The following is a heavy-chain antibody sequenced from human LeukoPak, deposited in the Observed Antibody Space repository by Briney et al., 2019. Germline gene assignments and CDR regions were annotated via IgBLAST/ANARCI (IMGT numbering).Heavy chain of an antibody. CDR2: IRYTSET. J-gene: IGHJ4*02. Sequence: GGSLRLSCAASGFILSQYGFNWVRQAPGKGLEWVSHIRYTSETFYADSVKGRFTISRDNAKNSLYLQMNSLRAEDTAMYYCARARIAVAVYYFDCWGQGTLVTVSS. V-gene: IGHV3-48*04. CDR1: GFILSQYG. CDR3: ARARIAVAVYYFDC. D-gene: IGHD6-19*01.